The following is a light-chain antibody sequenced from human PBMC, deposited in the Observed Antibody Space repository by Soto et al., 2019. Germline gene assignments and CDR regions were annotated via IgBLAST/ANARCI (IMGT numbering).Light chain of an antibody. J-gene: IGKJ4*01. CDR3: QQYGSSSQHP. CDR1: QAVSSNY. CDR2: GAS. Sequence: EIVLTQSPGTLSLSLGERVTLSCRASQAVSSNYLAGYQQKPGQAPRLLIYGASSRPTGIPDRLSGSGSGTDFTLTISRLEPEASAVYYCQQYGSSSQHPFGGGTKVDIK. V-gene: IGKV3-20*01.